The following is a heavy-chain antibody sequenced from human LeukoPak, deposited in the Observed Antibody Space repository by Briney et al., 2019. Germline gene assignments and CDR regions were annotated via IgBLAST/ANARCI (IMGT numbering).Heavy chain of an antibody. CDR2: IYYSGST. V-gene: IGHV4-31*03. CDR1: GGSISSGGYY. J-gene: IGHJ3*02. CDR3: ARDGRASGSSGYYDDAFDI. D-gene: IGHD3-22*01. Sequence: SETLSLTCTVSGGSISSGGYYWSWIRQHPGKGLEWIGYIYYSGSTYYNPSLKSRVTISVDTSKNQFSLKLSSVTAADTAVYYCARDGRASGSSGYYDDAFDIWGQGTMVTVSS.